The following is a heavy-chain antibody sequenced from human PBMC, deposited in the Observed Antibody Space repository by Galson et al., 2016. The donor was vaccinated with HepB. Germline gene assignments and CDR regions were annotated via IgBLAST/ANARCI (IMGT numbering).Heavy chain of an antibody. D-gene: IGHD2/OR15-2a*01. CDR3: ARDSTRVLTVFDY. J-gene: IGHJ4*02. CDR2: ISTYNGDT. Sequence: SVKVSCKASGYTFTSYGISWVRQAPGQGLEWMGWISTYNGDTRYAQKLQGRVTMTTDTSTSTAYMELRSLTSDDTAVHYCARDSTRVLTVFDYWGQGTLVTVSS. CDR1: GYTFTSYG. V-gene: IGHV1-18*01.